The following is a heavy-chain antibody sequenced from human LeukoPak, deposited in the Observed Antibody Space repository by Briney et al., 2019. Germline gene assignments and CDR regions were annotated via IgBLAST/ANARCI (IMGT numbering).Heavy chain of an antibody. J-gene: IGHJ4*02. Sequence: VASVKVSCKTSGYTFTGYYMHWVRQAPGQGLEGMGWIDPNSGGTNYAQRFQGRVTMTRDTSISTVYMELSSLRSDDTAVYYCAKDLGSGSYQPSDYWGQGTLVTVSS. CDR2: IDPNSGGT. V-gene: IGHV1-2*02. CDR1: GYTFTGYY. D-gene: IGHD1-26*01. CDR3: AKDLGSGSYQPSDY.